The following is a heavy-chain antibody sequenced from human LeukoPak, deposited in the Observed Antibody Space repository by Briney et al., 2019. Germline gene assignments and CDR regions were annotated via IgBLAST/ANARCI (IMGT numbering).Heavy chain of an antibody. Sequence: GASVKVSCKASGGTFSSYAISWVRQAAGQGLEWMGGIIPIFGTANYAQKFQGRVTITADKSTSTAYMELSSLRSEDTAVYYCASKRDIVATVYYYYYMDVWGKGTTVTVSS. CDR1: GGTFSSYA. V-gene: IGHV1-69*06. CDR2: IIPIFGTA. CDR3: ASKRDIVATVYYYYYMDV. D-gene: IGHD5-12*01. J-gene: IGHJ6*03.